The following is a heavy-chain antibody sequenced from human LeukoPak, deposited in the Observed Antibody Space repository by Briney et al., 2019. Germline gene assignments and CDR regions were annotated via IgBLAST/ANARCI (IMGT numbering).Heavy chain of an antibody. CDR2: ISYDGSNK. CDR1: RFTFSSYG. J-gene: IGHJ6*02. Sequence: GGSLRLSCAASRFTFSSYGMHWVRQAPGKGLEWVAVISYDGSNKYYADSVKGRFTNSRDNSKNTLYLQMNSLRAEDTAVYYCAKGSTAMDVWGQGTTVTVSS. CDR3: AKGSTAMDV. D-gene: IGHD2-15*01. V-gene: IGHV3-30*18.